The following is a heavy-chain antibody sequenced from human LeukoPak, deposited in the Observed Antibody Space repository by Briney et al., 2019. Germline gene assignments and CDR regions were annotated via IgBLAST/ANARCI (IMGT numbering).Heavy chain of an antibody. CDR1: GFTFSSYS. D-gene: IGHD5-18*01. CDR2: ISSSSYI. J-gene: IGHJ4*02. Sequence: GGSLRLSCAASGFTFSSYSMNWVRQAPGKGLEWVSSISSSSYIYYADSVKGRFTISRDNAKNSLYLQMNSLRAEDTAVYYCAKGAQLWLPYYFDYWGQGTLVTVSS. V-gene: IGHV3-21*04. CDR3: AKGAQLWLPYYFDY.